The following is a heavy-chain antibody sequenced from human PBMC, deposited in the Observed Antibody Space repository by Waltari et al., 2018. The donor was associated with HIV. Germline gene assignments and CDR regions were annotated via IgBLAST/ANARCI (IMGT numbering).Heavy chain of an antibody. Sequence: QIRLFQSDHAVRKTGASVTISCTTSGYPFITDHVTWVRQCLGQRLDWMGGITRYTANTNYTRESQGRVTLTTDAAAATAYLELRDLRPDDTAMYFCTRGNIWGSYRYFDYWGPGTLVTVS. CDR2: ITRYTANT. V-gene: IGHV1-18*01. CDR3: TRGNIWGSYRYFDY. CDR1: GYPFITDH. D-gene: IGHD3-16*02. J-gene: IGHJ4*02.